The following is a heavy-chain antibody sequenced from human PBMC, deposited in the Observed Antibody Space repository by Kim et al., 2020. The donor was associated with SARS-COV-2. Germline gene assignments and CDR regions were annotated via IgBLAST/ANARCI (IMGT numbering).Heavy chain of an antibody. V-gene: IGHV3-74*01. Sequence: GGSLRLSCEASGFTFSNSGMHWVRQTPGEGLLWVSRINTDGAYTNYADSVKGRFTISRDNAKKTVYLQMNSLRAEDTAVYFCARGGKGLTVDWGQGTLVTVSS. J-gene: IGHJ4*02. CDR1: GFTFSNSG. D-gene: IGHD2-15*01. CDR3: ARGGKGLTVD. CDR2: INTDGAYT.